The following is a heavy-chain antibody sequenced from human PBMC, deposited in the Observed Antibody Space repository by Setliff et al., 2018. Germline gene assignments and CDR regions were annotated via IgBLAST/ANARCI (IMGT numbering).Heavy chain of an antibody. D-gene: IGHD3-22*01. CDR3: ARINFYVSSGYYYAPEL. V-gene: IGHV1-18*01. Sequence: ASVKVSCKSSGFTFTDYGITWVRQVPGQGLEWVGWINNYNFNTQYAQKFQGRVTVTTDTSTTTAYMELRSLRADDTAVYYCARINFYVSSGYYYAPELWGQGTTVTVSS. CDR1: GFTFTDYG. CDR2: INNYNFNT. J-gene: IGHJ4*02.